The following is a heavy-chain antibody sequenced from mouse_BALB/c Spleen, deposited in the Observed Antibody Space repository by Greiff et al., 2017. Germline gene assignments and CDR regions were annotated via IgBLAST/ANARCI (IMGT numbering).Heavy chain of an antibody. V-gene: IGHV1S137*01. Sequence: GQLQQSGAELVRPGVSVKISCKGSGYTFTDYAMHWVKQSHAKSLEWIGVISTYYGDASYNQKFKGKATMTVDKSSSTAYMELARLTSEDSAIYYCARPYYGYDGDYYAMDYWGQGTSVTVSS. J-gene: IGHJ4*01. D-gene: IGHD2-9*01. CDR1: GYTFTDYA. CDR2: ISTYYGDA. CDR3: ARPYYGYDGDYYAMDY.